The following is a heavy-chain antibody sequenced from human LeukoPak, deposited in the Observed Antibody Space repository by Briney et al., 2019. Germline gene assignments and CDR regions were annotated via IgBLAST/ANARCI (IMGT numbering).Heavy chain of an antibody. Sequence: GGSLRLSCAASGFTFSSHALSWVRQAPGKGLEWVSSLSGSGYNTYYANSVKGRFTISRDNSKNTVYLQMNSLRAEDTAVYYCAKDPYGTRYFDYWGQGTLVTVSS. V-gene: IGHV3-23*01. D-gene: IGHD2-2*01. CDR3: AKDPYGTRYFDY. J-gene: IGHJ4*02. CDR1: GFTFSSHA. CDR2: LSGSGYNT.